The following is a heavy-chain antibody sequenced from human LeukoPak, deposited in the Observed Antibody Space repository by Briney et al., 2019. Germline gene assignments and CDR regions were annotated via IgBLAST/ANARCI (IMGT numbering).Heavy chain of an antibody. CDR2: IYNSGST. Sequence: SETLSLTCAVSGASISSSSFHRGWIRQPPGLGLEWIGTIYNSGSTYYNPSLNSRVTISVDTSKNQFSLKLSSVTAADTAVYYCASSACDSSGYYRVWLYWGQGTLVTVSS. D-gene: IGHD3-22*01. J-gene: IGHJ4*02. CDR1: GASISSSSFH. V-gene: IGHV4-39*07. CDR3: ASSACDSSGYYRVWLY.